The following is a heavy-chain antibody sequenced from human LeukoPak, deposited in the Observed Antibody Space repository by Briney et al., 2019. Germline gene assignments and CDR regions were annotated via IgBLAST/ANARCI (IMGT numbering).Heavy chain of an antibody. V-gene: IGHV4-38-2*02. CDR3: AITTSNVRDFDY. Sequence: SETLSLTCTVSGYSISSGYFWGWIRPPPGKGLEWIGSIYHSGTTYYNPSLESRVTISVDTSKNQFSLKLSSVTAADTAIYYCAITTSNVRDFDYWGQGTLVTVSS. CDR2: IYHSGTT. J-gene: IGHJ4*02. CDR1: GYSISSGYF. D-gene: IGHD1-14*01.